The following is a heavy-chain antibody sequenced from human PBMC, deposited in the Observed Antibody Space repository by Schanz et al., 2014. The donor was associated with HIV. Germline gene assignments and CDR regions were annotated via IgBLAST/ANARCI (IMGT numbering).Heavy chain of an antibody. Sequence: VQLVESGGGLVKPGGSLRLSCAASGFTFNNAWMSWVRQAPGKGLEWVAVISSDGSNKYYADSVKGRFTISRDNSKNRVFLQMNSLSTEDAAVYHCARSQKGTSCCSPLDFWGQGTLVTVSS. V-gene: IGHV3-30*03. J-gene: IGHJ4*02. CDR2: ISSDGSNK. CDR1: GFTFNNAW. D-gene: IGHD2-2*01. CDR3: ARSQKGTSCCSPLDF.